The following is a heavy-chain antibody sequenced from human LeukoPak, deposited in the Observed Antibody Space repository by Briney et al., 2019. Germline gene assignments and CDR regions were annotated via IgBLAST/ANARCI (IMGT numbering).Heavy chain of an antibody. CDR2: INHSGST. CDR1: GGSFSGYY. CDR3: ARGSDYDSSGYYYFDY. D-gene: IGHD3-22*01. V-gene: IGHV4-34*01. J-gene: IGHJ4*02. Sequence: SETLSLTCAVYGGSFSGYYWSWIRQPPGKGLEWSGEINHSGSTNYNPSLKSRVTISVDTSKNQFSLKLSSVTAADTAVYYCARGSDYDSSGYYYFDYWGQGTLVTVSS.